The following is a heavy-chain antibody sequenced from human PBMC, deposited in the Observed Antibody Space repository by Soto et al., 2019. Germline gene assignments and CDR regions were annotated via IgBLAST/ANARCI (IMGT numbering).Heavy chain of an antibody. CDR1: GYSFTSYW. V-gene: IGHV5-51*01. Sequence: GESLKISCKGSGYSFTSYWIGWVRQMPGKGLEWMGIIYPGDSATRYSPSFQGQVTISADKSISTACRQWSSQKASDTAMYDCARHASYSPTPVYYYGMDVWGQGTTGTVSS. J-gene: IGHJ6*02. CDR2: IYPGDSAT. D-gene: IGHD4-4*01. CDR3: ARHASYSPTPVYYYGMDV.